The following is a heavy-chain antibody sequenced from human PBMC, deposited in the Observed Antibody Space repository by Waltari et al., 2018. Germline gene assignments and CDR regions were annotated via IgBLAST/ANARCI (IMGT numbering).Heavy chain of an antibody. CDR1: GYTFTGYY. J-gene: IGHJ4*02. CDR2: INPNSGGT. V-gene: IGHV1-2*02. D-gene: IGHD5-12*01. CDR3: ARVRRDGYNWSGHYFDY. Sequence: QVQLVQSGAEVKKPGASVTVSCKASGYTFTGYYMHWVRQDPGQGLEWMGWINPNSGGTNYAQKFQGRVTMTRDTSISTAYMELSRLRSDDTAVYYCARVRRDGYNWSGHYFDYWGQGTLVTVSS.